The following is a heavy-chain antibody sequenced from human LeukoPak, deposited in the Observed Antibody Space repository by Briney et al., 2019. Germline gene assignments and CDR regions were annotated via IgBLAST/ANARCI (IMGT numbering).Heavy chain of an antibody. Sequence: ASVKVSCKASGYTFSGYYIHWVRQAPGQGLEWMGWINPHSGDTYYAQKFQGRVTMTRDTSISTAYMELSRLRSDDTAVYYCARAPDLYCSSTSCYSISDDYWGQGTLVTVSS. J-gene: IGHJ4*02. V-gene: IGHV1-2*02. CDR1: GYTFSGYY. CDR2: INPHSGDT. D-gene: IGHD2-2*01. CDR3: ARAPDLYCSSTSCYSISDDY.